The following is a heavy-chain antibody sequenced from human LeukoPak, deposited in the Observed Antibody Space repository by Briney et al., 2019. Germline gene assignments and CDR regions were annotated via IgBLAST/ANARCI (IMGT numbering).Heavy chain of an antibody. D-gene: IGHD3-10*01. CDR3: ARVSSMLRGPLVIHYFDF. CDR1: GFTFSSYW. J-gene: IGHJ4*02. V-gene: IGHV3-74*01. CDR2: INSDGSST. Sequence: PGGSLRLSCAASGFTFSSYWMHWVRQAPGKGLVWVSRINSDGSSTSYADSVKGRFTISRDNSKNTFYLQMNSLRADDTAVYYCARVSSMLRGPLVIHYFDFWGQGTLVTVSS.